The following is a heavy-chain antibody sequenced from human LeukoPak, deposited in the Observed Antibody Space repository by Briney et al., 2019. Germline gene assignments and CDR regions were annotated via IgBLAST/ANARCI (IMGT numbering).Heavy chain of an antibody. CDR3: ARDIVVVVAATYHYYYGMDV. V-gene: IGHV3-7*01. CDR1: GFTFSSYW. Sequence: GGSLRLSCAASGFTFSSYWMSWVRQAPGKGLEWVANIKQDGSEKYYVDSVKGRFTISRDNAKNSLYLQMNSLRAEDTAVYYCARDIVVVVAATYHYYYGMDVWGQGTTVTVSS. D-gene: IGHD2-15*01. CDR2: IKQDGSEK. J-gene: IGHJ6*02.